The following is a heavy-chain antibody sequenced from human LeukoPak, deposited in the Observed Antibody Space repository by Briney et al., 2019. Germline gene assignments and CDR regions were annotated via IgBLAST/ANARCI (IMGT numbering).Heavy chain of an antibody. J-gene: IGHJ2*01. CDR3: ARQEYSSGWYFLWYFDL. V-gene: IGHV4-59*08. CDR1: GGSISSYY. Sequence: SETLSLTCTVSGGSISSYYWSWIRQPPGKGLEWIGYIYYSGSTNYNPSLKSRVTISVDTSKNQFSLKLSSVTAADTAVHYCARQEYSSGWYFLWYFDLWGRGTLVTVSS. D-gene: IGHD6-19*01. CDR2: IYYSGST.